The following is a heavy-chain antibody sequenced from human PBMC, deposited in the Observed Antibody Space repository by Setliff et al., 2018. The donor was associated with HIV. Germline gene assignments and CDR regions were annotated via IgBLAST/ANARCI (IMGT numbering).Heavy chain of an antibody. V-gene: IGHV4-38-2*02. D-gene: IGHD6-19*01. Sequence: SETLSLTCIVSGYSISSGYYWGWIRQPPGKGLEWIGTIYHSGSTYYNPSLKSRVTISVDTSKNQFSLELTSVTAADTAVYYCAGAIAVALIDYWGQGTLVTVSS. J-gene: IGHJ4*02. CDR3: AGAIAVALIDY. CDR1: GYSISSGYY. CDR2: IYHSGST.